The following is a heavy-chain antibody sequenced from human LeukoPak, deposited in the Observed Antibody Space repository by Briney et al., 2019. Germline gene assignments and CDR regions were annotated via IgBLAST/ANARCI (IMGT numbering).Heavy chain of an antibody. J-gene: IGHJ4*02. Sequence: GMSLRLSCAASGFTFDNYAMHWVRQAPGKGLEWLSIISWNSGYIGYADSVKGRFTISRDNAKKSLELQMNSLRAKDTAFYYCAKVRGTYSSGYFFDYWGQGTLVTVSS. CDR1: GFTFDNYA. D-gene: IGHD6-19*01. CDR2: ISWNSGYI. CDR3: AKVRGTYSSGYFFDY. V-gene: IGHV3-9*01.